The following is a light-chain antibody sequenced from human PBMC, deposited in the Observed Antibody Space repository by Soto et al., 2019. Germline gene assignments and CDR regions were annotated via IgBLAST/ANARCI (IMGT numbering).Light chain of an antibody. J-gene: IGKJ4*01. CDR3: QQYYSYPPA. V-gene: IGKV1-8*01. CDR2: AAS. CDR1: QGISSY. Sequence: AIRMTQSPSSFSASTGDRVTITCRASQGISSYLAWYQQKPGKAPKLLIYAASTLQSGVPSRFSCSGSGTDYTLTVSCLQSEDFPTYYCQQYYSYPPAFGGGTKVEIK.